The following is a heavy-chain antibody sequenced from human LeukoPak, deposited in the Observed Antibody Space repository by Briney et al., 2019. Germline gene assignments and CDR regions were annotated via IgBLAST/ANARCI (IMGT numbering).Heavy chain of an antibody. D-gene: IGHD3-22*01. CDR2: IYHSGST. V-gene: IGHV4-38-2*02. CDR1: GYSISTDYY. CDR3: ARGPKDYYYESSGYDP. Sequence: SETLSLTCTVSGYSISTDYYWGWIRQPPGKGLEWIGSIYHSGSTYYNPSLKSRVTISVDTSKNQFSLKLSSVTAADTAVYYCARGPKDYYYESSGYDPWGQGTLVTVSS. J-gene: IGHJ5*02.